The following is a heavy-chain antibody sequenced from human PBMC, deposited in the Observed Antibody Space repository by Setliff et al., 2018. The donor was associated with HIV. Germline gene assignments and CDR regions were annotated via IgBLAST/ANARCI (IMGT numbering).Heavy chain of an antibody. CDR2: LNTETGNS. CDR3: ARVGSYWSTFDY. D-gene: IGHD1-26*01. CDR1: GYTLTTYG. V-gene: IGHV7-4-1*02. J-gene: IGHJ4*02. Sequence: ASVKVSCKTSGYTLTTYGISWVRQAPGQGLQWMGWLNTETGNSMYAQGFTGRFVFSLDTSVSTAFLQINSLKAEDTAMYYCARVGSYWSTFDYWGQGALVTVSS.